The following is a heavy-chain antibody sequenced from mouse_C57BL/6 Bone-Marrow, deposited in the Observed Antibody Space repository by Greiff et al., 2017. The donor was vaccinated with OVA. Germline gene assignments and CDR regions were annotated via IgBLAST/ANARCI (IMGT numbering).Heavy chain of an antibody. J-gene: IGHJ2*01. CDR2: ISSGGDYI. Sequence: EVMLVESGEGLVKPGGSLKLSCAASGFTFSSYAMSWVRQTPEKRLEWVAYISSGGDYIYYADTVKGRFTISRDNARNTLYLQMSSLKSEDTAMYYCTRERQLRLRDYFDYWGQGTTLTVSS. CDR1: GFTFSSYA. CDR3: TRERQLRLRDYFDY. D-gene: IGHD3-2*02. V-gene: IGHV5-9-1*02.